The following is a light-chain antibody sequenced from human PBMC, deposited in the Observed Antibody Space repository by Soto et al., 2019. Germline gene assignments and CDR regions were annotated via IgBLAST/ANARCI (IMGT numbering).Light chain of an antibody. CDR3: QQYGGSVT. J-gene: IGKJ4*01. Sequence: EIVLTQSPATLSLSPGERATLSCGASQSVNNNYLAWYQQKPGLAPRLLIYDASTRATGIPDRFSGSGSGTDFTLTISRLEPDDFAVYYCQQYGGSVTFGGGTKVQVK. CDR2: DAS. V-gene: IGKV3D-20*01. CDR1: QSVNNNY.